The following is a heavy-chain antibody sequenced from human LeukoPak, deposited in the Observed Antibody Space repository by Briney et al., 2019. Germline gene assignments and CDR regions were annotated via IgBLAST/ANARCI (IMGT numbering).Heavy chain of an antibody. D-gene: IGHD3-10*01. V-gene: IGHV1-46*01. Sequence: GASVKVSCKASGYTFTNYYIHWVRQAPGQRLEWMGIINPSGVRTSNAQKFQDRVTMTRDTSTSTVYMEVSSLRSEDTAVYYCARDNAVYYGSGSPRFDYWGQGTLVTVSS. CDR3: ARDNAVYYGSGSPRFDY. J-gene: IGHJ4*02. CDR2: INPSGVRT. CDR1: GYTFTNYY.